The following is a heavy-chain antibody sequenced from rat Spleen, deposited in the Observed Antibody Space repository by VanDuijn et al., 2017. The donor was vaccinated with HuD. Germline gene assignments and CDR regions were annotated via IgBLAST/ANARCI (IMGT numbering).Heavy chain of an antibody. J-gene: IGHJ2*01. CDR1: GFNFNDYW. CDR3: SSNNFDY. V-gene: IGHV4-2*01. D-gene: IGHD1-10*01. CDR2: INKDSSII. Sequence: EVKLVESGGGLVQPGRSLKLSCAASGFNFNDYWMGWVRQAPGKGLEWIGEINKDSSIINYTPSLKDKFAISRDNAQNTLYLQMSKLGSEDTAIYYCSSNNFDYWGQGVMVTVSS.